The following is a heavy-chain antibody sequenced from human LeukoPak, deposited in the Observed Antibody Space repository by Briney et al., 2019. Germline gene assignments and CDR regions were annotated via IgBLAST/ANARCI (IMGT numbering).Heavy chain of an antibody. D-gene: IGHD2-15*01. Sequence: ASETLSLTCAVSGGSISSGGYSWSWIRQPPGKGLEWIGYIYHSGSTYYNPSLKSRVTISVDRSKNQFPLKLSSVTAADTAVYYCARGYCSGGSCYSGTRNWFDPWGQGTLVTVSS. CDR3: ARGYCSGGSCYSGTRNWFDP. CDR1: GGSISSGGYS. CDR2: IYHSGST. V-gene: IGHV4-30-2*01. J-gene: IGHJ5*02.